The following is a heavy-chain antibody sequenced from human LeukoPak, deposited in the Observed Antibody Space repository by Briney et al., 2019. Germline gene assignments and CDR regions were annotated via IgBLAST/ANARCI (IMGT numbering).Heavy chain of an antibody. V-gene: IGHV4-31*03. Sequence: PSQTLSLTCTVSGGSISSGGYYWSWIRQHPGKGLEWIGYIYYSGSTYYNPSLKSRVTISVDTSKNQFSLKLSSVTAADTAVYYCARDGRRTYYDILTGSFIHPPEYYFDYWGQGTLVPVSS. CDR2: IYYSGST. CDR3: ARDGRRTYYDILTGSFIHPPEYYFDY. CDR1: GGSISSGGYY. D-gene: IGHD3-9*01. J-gene: IGHJ4*02.